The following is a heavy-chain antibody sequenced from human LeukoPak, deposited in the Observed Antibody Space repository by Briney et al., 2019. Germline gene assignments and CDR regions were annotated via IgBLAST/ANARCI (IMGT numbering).Heavy chain of an antibody. Sequence: SVKVSCKASGGTFSSYAISWVRQAPGQGLEWMGRIIPIFGIANYAQKFQGRVTITADKSTSTAYTELSSLRSEDTAVYYCAALEMATIQIDYWGQGTLVTVSS. J-gene: IGHJ4*02. D-gene: IGHD5-24*01. CDR2: IIPIFGIA. CDR1: GGTFSSYA. V-gene: IGHV1-69*04. CDR3: AALEMATIQIDY.